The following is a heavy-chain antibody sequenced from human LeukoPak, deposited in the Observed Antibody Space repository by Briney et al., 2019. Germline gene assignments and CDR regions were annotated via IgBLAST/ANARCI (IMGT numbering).Heavy chain of an antibody. CDR3: ARSFYGEDY. CDR1: GFSFSSAW. V-gene: IGHV3-7*05. D-gene: IGHD1-26*01. J-gene: IGHJ4*02. Sequence: GGSLRLSCAASGFSFSSAWMSWVRQAPGKGLEWVANIEQDGSEKYCVDSVKGRFTISRDNAKNSLYLQMNSLRAEDTAIYYCARSFYGEDYWGQGTLVTVSS. CDR2: IEQDGSEK.